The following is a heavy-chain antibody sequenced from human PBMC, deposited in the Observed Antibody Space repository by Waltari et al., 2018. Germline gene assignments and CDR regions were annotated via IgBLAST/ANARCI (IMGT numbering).Heavy chain of an antibody. CDR2: IYYSGST. Sequence: QLQLQESGPGLVKPSETLSLTCTVSGGSISSSSYYWGWIRQPPGKGLEWIGSIYYSGSTYDNPSLKGRVTISVDTSKNQFSLKLSSVTAADTAVYYCARRRWLQFTGGADFDYWGQGTLVTVSS. J-gene: IGHJ4*02. CDR3: ARRRWLQFTGGADFDY. D-gene: IGHD5-12*01. V-gene: IGHV4-39*01. CDR1: GGSISSSSYY.